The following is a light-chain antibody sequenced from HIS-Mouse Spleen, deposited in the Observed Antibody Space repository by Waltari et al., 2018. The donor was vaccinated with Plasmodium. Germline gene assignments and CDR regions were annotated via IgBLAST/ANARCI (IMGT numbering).Light chain of an antibody. CDR1: ALPKQY. J-gene: IGLJ2*01. CDR2: KDS. CDR3: QSADSSGTYQV. Sequence: SYELTQPPSVSVSPGQTARIPCAGDALPKQYAYWYQKKPGHAPVLVIYKDSERPAGIPERFSGSSSGTTVTLTISGVQAEDEADYYCQSADSSGTYQVFGGGTKLTVL. V-gene: IGLV3-25*03.